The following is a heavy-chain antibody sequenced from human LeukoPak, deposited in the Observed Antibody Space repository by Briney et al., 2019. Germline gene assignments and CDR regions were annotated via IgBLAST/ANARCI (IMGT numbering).Heavy chain of an antibody. J-gene: IGHJ4*02. D-gene: IGHD5-24*01. CDR1: SYTFISYY. CDR3: ATGTSRGDGVYFDY. Sequence: AAALVSCSASSYTFISYYMHWVRQAPAQGLEWMGIINPRGGSTRYAQKFQGRVSMTIDTSTSTVYMELSSLRSEDTAVYYCATGTSRGDGVYFDYWGQGTLVTVSS. CDR2: INPRGGST. V-gene: IGHV1-46*01.